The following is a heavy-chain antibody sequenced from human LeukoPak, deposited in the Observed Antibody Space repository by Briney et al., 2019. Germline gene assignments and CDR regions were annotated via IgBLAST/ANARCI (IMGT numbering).Heavy chain of an antibody. CDR3: AKDRRIVGATPIDY. J-gene: IGHJ4*02. CDR2: ISGSGGST. V-gene: IGHV3-23*01. Sequence: PGGSLRLSCAASGFTVSSNYMSWVRQAPGKGLEWVSAISGSGGSTYYADSVKGRFTISRDNSKNTLYLQMNSLRAEDTAVYYCAKDRRIVGATPIDYWGQGTLVTVSS. D-gene: IGHD1-26*01. CDR1: GFTVSSNY.